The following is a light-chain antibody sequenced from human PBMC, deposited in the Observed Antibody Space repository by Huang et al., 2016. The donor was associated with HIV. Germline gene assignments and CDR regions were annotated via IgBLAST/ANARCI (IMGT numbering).Light chain of an antibody. CDR3: QQYYSTPT. CDR2: GSS. J-gene: IGKJ4*01. Sequence: DIVLTQSPDSLAVALGERVTINCKSSQTFLYSSNNETYLAWYQQRPRQPRRLLIHGSSSRDSGVPGRFSGSVSEEDFTLTISGLQAEDVAFYYCQQYYSTPTFGGGTKVEI. V-gene: IGKV4-1*01. CDR1: QTFLYSSNNETY.